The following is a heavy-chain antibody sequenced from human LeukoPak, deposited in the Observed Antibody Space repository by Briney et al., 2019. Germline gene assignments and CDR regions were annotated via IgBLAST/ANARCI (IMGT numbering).Heavy chain of an antibody. CDR2: IHSGGTT. D-gene: IGHD2-2*01. CDR1: GFSVSSYY. V-gene: IGHV3-66*01. Sequence: GGSLRLSCAASGFSVSSYYVSWVRQAPGKGLEWVSVIHSGGTTYDVDSVKGRFIISRDNSNNTRFLQMNSLRVEDTAVSYCARYEYQLLGAFDIWGQGTMVTVS. J-gene: IGHJ3*02. CDR3: ARYEYQLLGAFDI.